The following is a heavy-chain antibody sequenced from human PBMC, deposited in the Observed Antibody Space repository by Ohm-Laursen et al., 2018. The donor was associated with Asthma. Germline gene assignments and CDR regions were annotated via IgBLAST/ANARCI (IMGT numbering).Heavy chain of an antibody. CDR3: VARPSGVDY. CDR1: GYSFSLYS. CDR2: ISTASTFI. D-gene: IGHD6-25*01. J-gene: IGHJ4*02. Sequence: SLRLSCAATGYSFSLYSIHWIRQAPGKGLQWVASISTASTFIYYADSVKGRFTISRDNSKNSLYLQMNSLRAEDTAVYYCVARPSGVDYWGQGTLVTVSS. V-gene: IGHV3-21*01.